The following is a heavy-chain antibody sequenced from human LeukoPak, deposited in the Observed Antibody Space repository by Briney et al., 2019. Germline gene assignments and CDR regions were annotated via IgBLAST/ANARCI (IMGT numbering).Heavy chain of an antibody. V-gene: IGHV3-33*01. CDR3: ASGVPAAIY. CDR1: GFTFSNYF. Sequence: GRSLRLSCVASGFTFSNYFMHWVCQAPGRGLDWVALIWSDGSSQYYADSVKGRFTISRDNSKNTLYLQMNSLRAEDTAVYYCASGVPAAIYWGQGTLVTVSS. CDR2: IWSDGSSQ. D-gene: IGHD2-2*01. J-gene: IGHJ4*02.